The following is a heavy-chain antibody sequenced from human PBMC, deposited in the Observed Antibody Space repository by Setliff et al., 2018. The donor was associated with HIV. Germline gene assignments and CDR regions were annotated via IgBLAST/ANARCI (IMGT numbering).Heavy chain of an antibody. CDR2: ISSSSNTK. Sequence: GESLKISCAASGFTFSSYSMNWVRQAPGKGLQWVSYISSSSNTKYYADSVKGRFTISRDNAKNSLYLQMNSLRAEDTAVYYCARSLYDSSMNVIWGQGTMVTVSS. CDR1: GFTFSSYS. D-gene: IGHD3-22*01. J-gene: IGHJ3*02. CDR3: ARSLYDSSMNVI. V-gene: IGHV3-48*01.